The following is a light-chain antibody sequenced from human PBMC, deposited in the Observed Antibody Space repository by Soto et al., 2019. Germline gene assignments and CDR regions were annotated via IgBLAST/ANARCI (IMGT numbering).Light chain of an antibody. CDR2: GAS. CDR3: QQYGTSPWT. J-gene: IGKJ1*01. V-gene: IGKV3-20*01. CDR1: QSVSRSF. Sequence: EIVLTQSPGTLSLSPGERATLSCRASQSVSRSFLAWYQQKPGQAPRLLIYGASSRATGIPDRFSGTGSGTHSSLTISGLEPEDFAVYFCQQYGTSPWTFGQGTKVEIK.